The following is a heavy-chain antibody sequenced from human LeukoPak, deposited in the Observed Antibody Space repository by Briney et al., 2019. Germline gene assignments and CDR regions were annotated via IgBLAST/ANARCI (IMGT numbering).Heavy chain of an antibody. CDR1: GCRLTRYW. J-gene: IGHJ4*02. Sequence: GGSLGIPFQGSGCRLTRYWISWVRPVPGKGLEWKGRIDPCDSYTNYSPSFQGHVAISAEKTISPAYLKWSSLKASVTAMYYCARLRPPYYYGSGSYYPLDYWGQGTLVTVSS. D-gene: IGHD3-10*01. CDR2: IDPCDSYT. V-gene: IGHV5-10-1*01. CDR3: ARLRPPYYYGSGSYYPLDY.